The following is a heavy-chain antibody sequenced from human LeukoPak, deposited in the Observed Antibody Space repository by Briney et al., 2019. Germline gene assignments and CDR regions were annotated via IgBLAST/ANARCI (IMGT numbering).Heavy chain of an antibody. V-gene: IGHV4-4*02. Sequence: SGTLSLTCAVSGGSISSIDWWTWVRPPPGKELEWIGEMSHSGGTNYNPSLRSRVTMSVDKSKNQCSLNLSSVTAADTAVYYCASATHYRIDYWGQGALVIVSS. CDR2: MSHSGGT. CDR1: GGSISSIDW. J-gene: IGHJ4*02. D-gene: IGHD4-11*01. CDR3: ASATHYRIDY.